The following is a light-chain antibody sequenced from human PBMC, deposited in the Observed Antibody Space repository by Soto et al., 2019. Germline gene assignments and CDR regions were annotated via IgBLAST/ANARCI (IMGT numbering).Light chain of an antibody. V-gene: IGKV4-1*01. CDR3: QQYYSSPRT. Sequence: DIMRAQSADSLAVSXGXXXXGXXXCSQSVXYSSNRKSYLAWYQQKPGQAPKLLIHSASTRESGVPDRFSGSGSGTDFTLTISSLQAEDVAVYYCQQYYSSPRTFGQGTKVDIK. CDR1: QSVXYSSNRKSY. CDR2: SAS. J-gene: IGKJ1*01.